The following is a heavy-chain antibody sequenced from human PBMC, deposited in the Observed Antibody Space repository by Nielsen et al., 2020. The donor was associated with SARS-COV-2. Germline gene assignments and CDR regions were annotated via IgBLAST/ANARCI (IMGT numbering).Heavy chain of an antibody. V-gene: IGHV3-23*01. CDR3: ASVGGISTRNTIFGVVRSPLMDV. D-gene: IGHD3-3*01. CDR2: ISGSGGST. J-gene: IGHJ6*02. Sequence: GGSLRLSCAASGFTFSSYAMSWVRQAPGKGLEWVSAISGSGGSTYYADSVKGRFTISRDNAKNSLYLQMNSLRAEDTAVYYCASVGGISTRNTIFGVVRSPLMDVWGQGTTVTVSS. CDR1: GFTFSSYA.